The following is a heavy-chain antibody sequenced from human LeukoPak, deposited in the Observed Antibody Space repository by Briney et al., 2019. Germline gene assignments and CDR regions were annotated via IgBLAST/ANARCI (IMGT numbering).Heavy chain of an antibody. CDR3: ARVIAVAGTKYYGMDV. CDR2: INPNSGGT. Sequence: ASLKVSCKASGYTFTGYYMHWVRPAPGQGLEWMGWINPNSGGTNYAQKFQGRVTMTRDTSISTAYMELSRLRSDDTAVYYCARVIAVAGTKYYGMDVWGQGTTVTVSS. CDR1: GYTFTGYY. D-gene: IGHD6-19*01. V-gene: IGHV1-2*02. J-gene: IGHJ6*02.